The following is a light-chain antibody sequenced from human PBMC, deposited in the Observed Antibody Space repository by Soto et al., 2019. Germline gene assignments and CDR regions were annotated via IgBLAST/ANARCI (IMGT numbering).Light chain of an antibody. CDR3: CSYARSSTLYV. CDR2: EVN. V-gene: IGLV2-23*02. Sequence: QSVLTQPASVSRSPGQSITISCTGTSSDVGSYNLVSWYQQHPGKAPKLTIFEVNKRPSGVSNRFSGSKSGNTASLTISGLLAEDEADYYCCSYARSSTLYVFGTGTKVTVL. J-gene: IGLJ1*01. CDR1: SSDVGSYNL.